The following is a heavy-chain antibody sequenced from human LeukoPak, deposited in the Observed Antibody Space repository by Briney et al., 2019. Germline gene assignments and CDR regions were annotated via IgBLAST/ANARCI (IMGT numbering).Heavy chain of an antibody. Sequence: PGGSLRLSCAASGFTVSSNYMSWVRQAPGKGLEWVSVIYSGGSTYYADSVKGRFTISRDNSKNTLYLQMNSLRAEDTAVYYCARDGGSGLRRFRMDVWGQGTTVTVSS. CDR1: GFTVSSNY. CDR3: ARDGGSGLRRFRMDV. J-gene: IGHJ6*02. V-gene: IGHV3-53*01. D-gene: IGHD3-3*01. CDR2: IYSGGST.